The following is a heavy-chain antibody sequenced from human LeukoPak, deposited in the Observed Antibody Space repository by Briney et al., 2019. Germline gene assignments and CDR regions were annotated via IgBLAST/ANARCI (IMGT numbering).Heavy chain of an antibody. D-gene: IGHD3-10*01. J-gene: IGHJ6*03. V-gene: IGHV1-69*05. CDR1: GGTFSSYA. CDR2: IIPIFGTA. CDR3: ARGPRITMVRGGQWYYYMDV. Sequence: ASVKVSCKASGGTFSSYAISWVRQAPGQGLEWMGGIIPIFGTANYAQKFQGRVTMTRDTSTSTVYMELSSLRSEDTAVYYCARGPRITMVRGGQWYYYMDVWGKGTTVTISS.